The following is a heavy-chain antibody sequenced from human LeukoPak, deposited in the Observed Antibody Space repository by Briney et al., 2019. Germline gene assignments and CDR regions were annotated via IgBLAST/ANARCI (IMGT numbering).Heavy chain of an antibody. Sequence: GGSLRLSCVASGFTFSIYSMNWVRQAPGKGLEWISYISGSSSTTYYADSVKGRFTISRDNAEKSLYLHMNSLRDEDTAVYYCARMFNSDWSPLDNWGQGTLVTVSS. D-gene: IGHD6-19*01. V-gene: IGHV3-48*02. CDR2: ISGSSSTT. CDR3: ARMFNSDWSPLDN. CDR1: GFTFSIYS. J-gene: IGHJ4*02.